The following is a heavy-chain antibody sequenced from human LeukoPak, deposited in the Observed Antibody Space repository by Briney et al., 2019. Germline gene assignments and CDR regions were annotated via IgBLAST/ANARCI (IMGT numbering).Heavy chain of an antibody. CDR1: GGSFSGYY. D-gene: IGHD2-21*02. J-gene: IGHJ4*02. Sequence: SETLSLTCAVYGGSFSGYYWSWIRQPPGKGLEWIGEINHSGSTNYNPSLKSRVTISVDTSKNQFSLKLSSVTAADTAVYYCARVLAYCGGDCYSAPDYWGQGTLVTVSS. CDR2: INHSGST. V-gene: IGHV4-34*01. CDR3: ARVLAYCGGDCYSAPDY.